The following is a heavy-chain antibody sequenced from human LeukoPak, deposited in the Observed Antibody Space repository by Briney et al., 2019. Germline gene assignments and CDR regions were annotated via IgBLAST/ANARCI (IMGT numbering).Heavy chain of an antibody. V-gene: IGHV1-2*02. D-gene: IGHD3-16*01. CDR1: GYTLTDHH. CDR2: IKAKSGDL. CDR3: AREVIAFGETHFDY. Sequence: ASVKVSCKASGYTLTDHHMIWVRQAPGQGLEWMGWIKAKSGDLRYSQEFQGRVTMTTDTSISTSYMELSGLRSEDTAVYYCAREVIAFGETHFDYWGQGTLVTVSS. J-gene: IGHJ4*02.